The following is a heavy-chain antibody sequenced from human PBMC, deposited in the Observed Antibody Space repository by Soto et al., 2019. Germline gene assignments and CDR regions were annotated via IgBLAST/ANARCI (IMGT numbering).Heavy chain of an antibody. J-gene: IGHJ4*02. V-gene: IGHV1-18*01. CDR2: LSGHNGNT. Sequence: QVQLVQSGAEVKKPGASVKVSCKASGYTFTSYGISWVRQAPGQGLEWMGWLSGHNGNTKYAQKLQGRITMTTDTSTSTAYMELRSLRSDDTAVYYCARDAAVGLFDYWGQGTLVTVSS. CDR1: GYTFTSYG. D-gene: IGHD1-26*01. CDR3: ARDAAVGLFDY.